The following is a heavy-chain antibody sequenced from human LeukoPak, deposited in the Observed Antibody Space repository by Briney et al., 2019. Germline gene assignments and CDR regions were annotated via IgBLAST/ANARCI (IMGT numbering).Heavy chain of an antibody. Sequence: GGSLRLSCAASGFIFSQYSMNWVRQAPGKGLEWVSAISGSGGSTYYADSVKGRFTISRDNSKNTLYLQMNSLRAEDTAVYYCAKGSYYYDSSGYYSYWGQGTLVTVSS. CDR2: ISGSGGST. J-gene: IGHJ4*02. CDR1: GFIFSQYS. D-gene: IGHD3-22*01. CDR3: AKGSYYYDSSGYYSY. V-gene: IGHV3-23*01.